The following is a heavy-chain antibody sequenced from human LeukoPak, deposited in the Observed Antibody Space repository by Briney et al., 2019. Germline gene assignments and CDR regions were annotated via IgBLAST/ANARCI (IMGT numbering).Heavy chain of an antibody. CDR3: AREAFGELLLGYYYYYGMDV. D-gene: IGHD3-10*01. Sequence: SQTLSLTCTVSGGSIRSGDYYWSWIRQPPGKGLEWFGYFYYCGSTYYNPYLKSRVTISVDTSKNQFSLKLSSVTAADTAVYYCAREAFGELLLGYYYYYGMDVWGQGTTVTVSS. CDR2: FYYCGST. J-gene: IGHJ6*02. V-gene: IGHV4-30-4*01. CDR1: GGSIRSGDYY.